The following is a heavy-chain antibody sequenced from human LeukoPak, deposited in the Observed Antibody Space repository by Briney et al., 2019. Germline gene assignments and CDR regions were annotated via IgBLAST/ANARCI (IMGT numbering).Heavy chain of an antibody. V-gene: IGHV4-59*08. CDR3: ARCSSTSCRGVLDY. CDR2: IYYSGST. J-gene: IGHJ4*02. CDR1: GGSISSYY. D-gene: IGHD2-2*01. Sequence: PSETLSLTCTVSGGSISSYYWSWIRQPPGKGLEWIGYIYYSGSTNYNPSLKSRVTISVDTSKNQFSLKLSSVTAADTAVYYCARCSSTSCRGVLDYWGQGTLVTVSS.